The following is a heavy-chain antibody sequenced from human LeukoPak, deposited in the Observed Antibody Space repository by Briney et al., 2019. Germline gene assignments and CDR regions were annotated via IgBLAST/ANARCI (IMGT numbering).Heavy chain of an antibody. V-gene: IGHV3-21*01. CDR1: GFTFSSYA. D-gene: IGHD6-6*01. Sequence: GGSLRLSCAASGFTFSSYAMHWVRQAPGKGLEWVSAISSRSTYIYYADSVKGRFTISRDNAKNSLYLQLNSLRAEDTGVYYCARDFAARPRWFDPWGQGTLVTVSS. J-gene: IGHJ5*02. CDR3: ARDFAARPRWFDP. CDR2: ISSRSTYI.